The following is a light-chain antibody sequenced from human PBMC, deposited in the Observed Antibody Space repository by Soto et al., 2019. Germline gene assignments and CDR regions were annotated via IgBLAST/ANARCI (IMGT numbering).Light chain of an antibody. J-gene: IGKJ4*01. CDR2: DAS. V-gene: IGKV3-11*01. CDR1: QTISRNY. CDR3: QQRSNWPLT. Sequence: EVVLTQSPGTLSLSPGERATVSCRASQTISRNYLAWYQKKPGQAHRLLIYDASNRATGIPARFSGSGSGTDFTLTISSLEPEDFAVYYCQQRSNWPLTVGGGNKVDIK.